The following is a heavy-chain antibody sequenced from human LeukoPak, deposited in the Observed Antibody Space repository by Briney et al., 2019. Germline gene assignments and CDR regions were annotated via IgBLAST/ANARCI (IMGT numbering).Heavy chain of an antibody. CDR1: GFTFSRYW. CDR3: AVRRGIYY. CDR2: RKQDESEK. J-gene: IGHJ4*02. V-gene: IGHV3-7*02. Sequence: GGSHRLSCAASGFTFSRYWMSWVRQAPGKGLEWVANRKQDESEKYYVDSVKGRFSISRDNAKNSLYLQMNSLRAEDTAVYYCAVRRGIYYWGQGDPGTVSS.